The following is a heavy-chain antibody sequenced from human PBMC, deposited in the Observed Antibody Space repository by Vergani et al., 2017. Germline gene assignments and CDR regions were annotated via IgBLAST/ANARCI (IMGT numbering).Heavy chain of an antibody. J-gene: IGHJ6*03. Sequence: QVHVQESGPELVKPSQTLSLTCTVSGASISSGAYYCTWIRQHPQKGLEWIGFIYYSGSTYYNPSLKGRVTISLDSSKNQFSLKLSSVTAADTAVYYCAREVTTVDGNPSNENYYIDVWGKGTTVTVSS. CDR1: GASISSGAYY. CDR3: AREVTTVDGNPSNENYYIDV. CDR2: IYYSGST. V-gene: IGHV4-31*03. D-gene: IGHD4-17*01.